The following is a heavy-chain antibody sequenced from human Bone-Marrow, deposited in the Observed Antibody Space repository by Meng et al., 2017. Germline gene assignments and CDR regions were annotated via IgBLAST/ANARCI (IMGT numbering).Heavy chain of an antibody. CDR1: GGSFSGYY. CDR2: INHSGST. Sequence: SESLSLTCAVYGGSFSGYYWSWIRQPPGKGLEWIGEINHSGSTNYNPSLKSRVTISVDTSKNQFSLKLSSVTAADTAVYYGARGPLGGIAVAGMDYWGQGTLVTVSS. D-gene: IGHD6-19*01. J-gene: IGHJ4*02. CDR3: ARGPLGGIAVAGMDY. V-gene: IGHV4-34*01.